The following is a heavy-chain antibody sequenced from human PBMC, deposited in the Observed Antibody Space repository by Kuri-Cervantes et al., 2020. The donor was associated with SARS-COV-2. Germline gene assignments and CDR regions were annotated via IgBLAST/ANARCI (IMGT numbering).Heavy chain of an antibody. CDR2: INPDGGT. V-gene: IGHV1-2*02. CDR3: ARNRRTGGYSFGFDL. J-gene: IGHJ4*02. Sequence: ASVKVSCKAAGYTLTDYYMHWVRQAPGQGPEWMGWINPDGGTNSAQKFQGRVTMTRDTSTSTVHMVLSRLRFDDTAVFYCARNRRTGGYSFGFDLWGQGTLVTVSS. D-gene: IGHD5-18*01. CDR1: GYTLTDYY.